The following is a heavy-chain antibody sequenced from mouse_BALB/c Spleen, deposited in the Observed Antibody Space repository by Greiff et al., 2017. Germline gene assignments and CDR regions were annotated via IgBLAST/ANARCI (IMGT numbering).Heavy chain of an antibody. Sequence: VQLHQSGAELVRPGTSVKVSCKASGYAFTNYLIGWVKQRPGQGLEWIGVINPGSGGTNYNVKFKGKATLTADKSSSTAYMQLSSLTSDDSAVCFCARWGGLRYYAMDCWGQGTSGTGSS. V-gene: IGHV1-54*01. CDR3: ARWGGLRYYAMDC. CDR1: GYAFTNYL. J-gene: IGHJ4*01. CDR2: INPGSGGT. D-gene: IGHD2-2*01.